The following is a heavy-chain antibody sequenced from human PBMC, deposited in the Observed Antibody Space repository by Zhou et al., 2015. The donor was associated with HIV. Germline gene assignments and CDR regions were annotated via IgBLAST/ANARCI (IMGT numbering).Heavy chain of an antibody. CDR2: IIPIFGTA. CDR1: GGTFSSYA. J-gene: IGHJ4*02. D-gene: IGHD3-22*01. Sequence: QVQLVQSGAEVKKPGSSVKVSCKASGGTFSSYAISWVRQAPGQGLEWMGGIIPIFGTANYAQKFQGRVTITADESTSTAYMELSSLRSEDTAVYYCARKAHYYDSSGYHRAGPPFDYWGQGTLVTVSS. V-gene: IGHV1-69*01. CDR3: ARKAHYYDSSGYHRAGPPFDY.